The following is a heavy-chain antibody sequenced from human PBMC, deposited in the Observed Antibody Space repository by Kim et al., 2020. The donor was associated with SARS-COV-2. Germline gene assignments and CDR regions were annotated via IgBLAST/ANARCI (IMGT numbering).Heavy chain of an antibody. CDR1: GGSFSGYY. CDR2: INHSGST. J-gene: IGHJ4*02. CDR3: ARGLRDGVRDCRSTSSYQAYRSSVAPFGY. D-gene: IGHD2-2*01. V-gene: IGHV4-34*01. Sequence: SETLSLTCAVYGGSFSGYYWSWIRQPPGKGLEWIGEINHSGSTNYNPSLKSRVTISVDTSKNQFSLQLSSVTAADTAVYYCARGLRDGVRDCRSTSSYQAYRSSVAPFGYWGQGTLVTLSS.